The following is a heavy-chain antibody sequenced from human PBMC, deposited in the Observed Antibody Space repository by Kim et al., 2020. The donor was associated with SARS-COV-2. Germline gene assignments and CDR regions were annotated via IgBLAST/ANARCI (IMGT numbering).Heavy chain of an antibody. CDR1: GFTFSSYA. CDR2: ISYDGSNE. CDR3: ARGRYYDFWSGSDYHYYGMDV. D-gene: IGHD3-3*01. J-gene: IGHJ6*02. Sequence: GGSLRLSCAASGFTFSSYAVHWVRQAPGKGLEWVAVISYDGSNEYYADSVKGRFTISRDNSKNTLFLQMNGLRAEDTAVYYCARGRYYDFWSGSDYHYYGMDVWGQGTTVTVSS. V-gene: IGHV3-30*04.